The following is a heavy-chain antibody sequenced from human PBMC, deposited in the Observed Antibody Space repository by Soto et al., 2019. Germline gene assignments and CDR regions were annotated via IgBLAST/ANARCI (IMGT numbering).Heavy chain of an antibody. CDR2: ISSSSTYI. J-gene: IGHJ5*01. D-gene: IGHD5-12*01. Sequence: EVQLVESGGGLVKPGGSLRLSCAASGFTFSSYSMNWVRQAPGKGLEWVSSISSSSTYIYYADSVKGRFTISRDNAKNPPYLQMNSLRVEDTAVYYCARSPVEIVATSLYWFDSWGQGTLVTVSS. V-gene: IGHV3-21*01. CDR1: GFTFSSYS. CDR3: ARSPVEIVATSLYWFDS.